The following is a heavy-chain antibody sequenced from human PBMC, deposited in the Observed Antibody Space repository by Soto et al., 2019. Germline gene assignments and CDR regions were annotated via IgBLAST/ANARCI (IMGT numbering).Heavy chain of an antibody. J-gene: IGHJ6*02. CDR3: ASNIPRLGYGMDV. CDR1: GWSFSGYY. Sequence: SQTLSLTCAVYGWSFSGYYGCWIRQPPGKGLEGMGESYHSGSTNYNPSLKGRVTISVDTSKNQFSLKLSSVTDADTAVYYCASNIPRLGYGMDVWGQGTTVTVSS. CDR2: SYHSGST. V-gene: IGHV4-34*01. D-gene: IGHD2-21*01.